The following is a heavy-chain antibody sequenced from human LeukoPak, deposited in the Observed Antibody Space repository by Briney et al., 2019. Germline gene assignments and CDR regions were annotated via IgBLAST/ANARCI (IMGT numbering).Heavy chain of an antibody. D-gene: IGHD1-26*01. CDR2: IYASGST. CDR1: GGSISSYY. Sequence: PSETRSLPCTVSGGSISSYYWSWIRQPAGKGLEWIGRIYASGSTNYNPSLKDRVTMSVDTSKSQFSLKLISVTAADTAVYYCARDPRGIVGANHNWFDPWGQGTLVTVSS. V-gene: IGHV4-4*07. J-gene: IGHJ5*02. CDR3: ARDPRGIVGANHNWFDP.